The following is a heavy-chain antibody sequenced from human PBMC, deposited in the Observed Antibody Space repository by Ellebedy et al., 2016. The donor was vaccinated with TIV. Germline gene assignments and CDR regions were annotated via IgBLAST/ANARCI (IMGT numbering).Heavy chain of an antibody. CDR3: AKLAYYDSSGYPFDY. CDR2: INTAGTDT. Sequence: GGSLRLSCAASGFTVSSDYMSWVRQAPGKRPVWVARINTAGTDTAYADSVKGRFTISRDNPRNTLSLQMNSLRAEDTAVYYCAKLAYYDSSGYPFDYWGQGTLVTVSS. D-gene: IGHD3-22*01. J-gene: IGHJ4*02. CDR1: GFTVSSDY. V-gene: IGHV3-74*01.